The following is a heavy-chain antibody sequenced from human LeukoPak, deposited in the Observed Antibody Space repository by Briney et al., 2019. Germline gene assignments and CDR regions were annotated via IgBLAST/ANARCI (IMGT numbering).Heavy chain of an antibody. D-gene: IGHD3-10*01. CDR1: GGSINNFY. J-gene: IGHJ6*02. V-gene: IGHV4-59*08. CDR3: ARTGYYASGSSYYYGMDV. Sequence: SETLSLTCTVSGGSINNFYWSWIRQPPGKGLEWIGYLFYSGSTNYNPSLESRVTISIDTSKNQFSLKVYSLTAADTAVYYCARTGYYASGSSYYYGMDVWGQGTTVTVPS. CDR2: LFYSGST.